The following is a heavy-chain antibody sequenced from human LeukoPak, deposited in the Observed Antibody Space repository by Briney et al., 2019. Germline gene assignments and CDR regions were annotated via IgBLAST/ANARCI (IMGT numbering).Heavy chain of an antibody. V-gene: IGHV3-30*03. CDR1: GFTFSSYG. CDR3: ARHGWFGELFFDY. J-gene: IGHJ4*02. Sequence: GGSLRLSCAASGFTFSSYGMHWVRQAPGRGLEWVAVISYDGSDKYYADSVKGRLTISRDNSKNTLYLRMSSLRVEDTAVYYCARHGWFGELFFDYWGQGTLVTVSS. CDR2: ISYDGSDK. D-gene: IGHD3-10*01.